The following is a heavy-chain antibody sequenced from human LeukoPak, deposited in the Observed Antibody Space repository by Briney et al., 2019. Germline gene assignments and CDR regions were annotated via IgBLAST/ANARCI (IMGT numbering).Heavy chain of an antibody. CDR3: ARLSDTAMVTFYFDY. CDR1: GSSITAFY. V-gene: IGHV4-59*01. D-gene: IGHD5-18*01. CDR2: FQYSGNS. J-gene: IGHJ4*02. Sequence: PSETLSLTCNVSGSSITAFYWSWIRQSPGKGLEWIGSFQYSGNSNYNPSLKSRVTISVDTSKNQFSLKLSSVTAADTAVYYCARLSDTAMVTFYFDYWGQGTLVTVSS.